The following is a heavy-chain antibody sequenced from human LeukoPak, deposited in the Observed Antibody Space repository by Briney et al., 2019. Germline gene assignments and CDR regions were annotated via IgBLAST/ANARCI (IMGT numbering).Heavy chain of an antibody. V-gene: IGHV3-23*01. Sequence: PGGSLRLSCAAAGFTFSSYAMSWVRQAPGKGLEWVSAISGSGGSTYYADSVTGRFTISRDNSKNTLYLQMNSLRAEDTAVYYCAKSVKGTYYYYYGMDVWGQGTTVTVSA. CDR2: ISGSGGST. J-gene: IGHJ6*01. CDR3: AKSVKGTYYYYYGMDV. CDR1: GFTFSSYA. D-gene: IGHD1-1*01.